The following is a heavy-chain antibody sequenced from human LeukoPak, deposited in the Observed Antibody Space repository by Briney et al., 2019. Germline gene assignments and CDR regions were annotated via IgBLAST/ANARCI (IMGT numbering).Heavy chain of an antibody. J-gene: IGHJ4*02. D-gene: IGHD5-12*01. CDR3: ASLGVATIVH. CDR1: GFTFSSYS. V-gene: IGHV3-21*01. CDR2: ISSSSSYI. Sequence: KSGGSLRLSCAASGFTFSSYSMNWVRQAPGKGLEWVSSISSSSSYIYYADSVKGRFTIPRDNAKNSLYLQMNSLRAEDTAVYYCASLGVATIVHWGQGTLVTVSS.